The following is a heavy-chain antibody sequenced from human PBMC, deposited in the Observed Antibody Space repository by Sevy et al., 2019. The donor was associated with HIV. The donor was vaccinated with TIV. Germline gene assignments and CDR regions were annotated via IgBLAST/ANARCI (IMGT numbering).Heavy chain of an antibody. CDR3: TRGYYYDSSGYSDY. CDR1: GFTFGDYA. Sequence: GGSLRFSCTGSGFTFGDYAMSWFRQAPGMGLEWVGFIRSKDYGGATEYAASVKGRFTISRDDSKSIADLQMNSLKTEDTAVYYCTRGYYYDSSGYSDYWGQGTLVTVS. CDR2: IRSKDYGGAT. V-gene: IGHV3-49*03. J-gene: IGHJ4*02. D-gene: IGHD3-22*01.